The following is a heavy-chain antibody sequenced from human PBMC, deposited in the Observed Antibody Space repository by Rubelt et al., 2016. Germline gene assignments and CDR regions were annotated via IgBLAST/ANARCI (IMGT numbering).Heavy chain of an antibody. CDR1: GGTFSSYA. CDR2: IIPILGIA. CDR3: ARGNSGYDYGLDY. V-gene: IGHV1-69*04. Sequence: QIQLVQSGAEVKKPGSSVKVSCKASGGTFSSYAISWVRQAPGQGLEWMGRIIPILGIANYAQKFQGRVTITADKSTSTAYMELSRLTSDDTAVYYCARGNSGYDYGLDYWGQGTLVTVSS. J-gene: IGHJ4*02. D-gene: IGHD5-12*01.